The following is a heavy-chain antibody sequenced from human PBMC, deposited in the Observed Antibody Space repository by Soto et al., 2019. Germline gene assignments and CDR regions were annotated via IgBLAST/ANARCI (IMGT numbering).Heavy chain of an antibody. D-gene: IGHD4-17*01. Sequence: SETLSLTCTVSGGSISSYYWSWIRQPPGKGLEWIGYIYYRGSTNYNPSLKSRVTITVDTSKNQFYLKLSSVTAADTAVYYCARLTTVVTHVAFDIWGQGTMVTVSS. CDR3: ARLTTVVTHVAFDI. CDR1: GGSISSYY. CDR2: IYYRGST. V-gene: IGHV4-59*01. J-gene: IGHJ3*02.